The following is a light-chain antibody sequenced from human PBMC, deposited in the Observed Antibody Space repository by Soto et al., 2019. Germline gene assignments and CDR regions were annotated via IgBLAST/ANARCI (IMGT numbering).Light chain of an antibody. CDR3: QQRSNGLT. CDR2: DAS. V-gene: IGKV3-11*01. Sequence: IVMTQSPATLSVSPGESATLSCRASQNIYYNVAWYQHRPGQAPRLLIYDASNRATGIPARFSGSGSGTDFIPIISGLEPEDSAVYYCQQRSNGLTFGGGTKVEIK. J-gene: IGKJ4*01. CDR1: QNIYYN.